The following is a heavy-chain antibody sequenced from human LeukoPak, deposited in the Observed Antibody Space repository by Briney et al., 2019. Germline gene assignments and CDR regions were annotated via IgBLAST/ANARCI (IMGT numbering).Heavy chain of an antibody. CDR2: IYYPGTT. J-gene: IGHJ4*02. CDR3: ARGTDYGVNSYSYS. D-gene: IGHD4-23*01. CDR1: GGSISRYS. Sequence: PSETLSLTCTVSGGSISRYSWSWVRQPPGKGLEWIAYIYYPGTTSYNPSLRSRVTMSLDTSKNHFSLRLSSVTAADTAVYYCARGTDYGVNSYSYSWGQGTLVTVSS. V-gene: IGHV4-59*01.